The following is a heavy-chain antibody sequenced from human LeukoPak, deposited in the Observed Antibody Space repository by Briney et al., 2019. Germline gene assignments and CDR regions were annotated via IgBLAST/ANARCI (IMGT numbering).Heavy chain of an antibody. D-gene: IGHD1-1*01. CDR1: GFTFSTYW. J-gene: IGHJ4*02. CDR2: IISDGSST. V-gene: IGHV3-74*01. Sequence: GGSLRLSCAASGFTFSTYWMHWVRQAPGKGLVWVSRIISDGSSTSYADSVKGRFTISRDNAKNTLYLQMNSLRAEDTAVYYCARDPSALAGFFDYWGQGTLVTVSS. CDR3: ARDPSALAGFFDY.